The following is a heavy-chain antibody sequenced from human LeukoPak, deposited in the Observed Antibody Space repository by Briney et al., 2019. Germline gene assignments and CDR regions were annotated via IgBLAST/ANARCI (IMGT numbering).Heavy chain of an antibody. CDR3: ARGQVYSYGPLDY. D-gene: IGHD5-18*01. Sequence: GGSLRLSCAASGFTFSSYSMNWVRQAPGKGLEWVSSISSSSSYIYYADSVKGRFTISRDNAKNSLYLQMNSLRAEDTAVYYCARGQVYSYGPLDYWGQGTLVTVSS. J-gene: IGHJ4*02. CDR1: GFTFSSYS. CDR2: ISSSSSYI. V-gene: IGHV3-21*01.